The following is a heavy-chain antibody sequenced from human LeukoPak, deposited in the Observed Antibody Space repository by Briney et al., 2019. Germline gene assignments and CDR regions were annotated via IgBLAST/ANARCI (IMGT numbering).Heavy chain of an antibody. CDR3: ARGTSGPLFDY. CDR1: GGSISSGSYY. Sequence: SETLSLTCTVSGGSISSGSYYWSWIRQPAGKGLEWIGRIYTSGSTNYNPSLKSRVTISVDTSKNQFSLKLSSVTAADTALYYCARGTSGPLFDYWGQGTLVTVSS. V-gene: IGHV4-61*02. D-gene: IGHD2-15*01. CDR2: IYTSGST. J-gene: IGHJ4*02.